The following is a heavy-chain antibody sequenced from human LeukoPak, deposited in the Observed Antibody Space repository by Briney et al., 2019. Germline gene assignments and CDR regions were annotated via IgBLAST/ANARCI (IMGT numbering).Heavy chain of an antibody. V-gene: IGHV3-21*01. CDR2: ISSSSSYI. D-gene: IGHD3-16*01. CDR1: GFTFSSYS. CDR3: ASWGGPGPGDY. Sequence: GGSLRLSCAASGFTFSSYSMDWVRQAPGKGLEWVSSISSSSSYIYYADSVKGRFTISRDNAKNSLYLQMNSLRAEDTAVYYCASWGGPGPGDYWGQGTLVTVSS. J-gene: IGHJ4*02.